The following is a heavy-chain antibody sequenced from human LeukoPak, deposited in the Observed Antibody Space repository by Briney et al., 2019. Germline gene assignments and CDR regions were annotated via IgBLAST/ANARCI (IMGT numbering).Heavy chain of an antibody. CDR1: GGSFSGYY. V-gene: IGHV4-34*01. Sequence: PSETLSLTCAVYGGSFSGYYWSWIRQPPGKGLERIGEINHSGSTNYNPSLKSRVTISVDTSKNQFSLKLSSVTAADTAVYYCARDGPYYYDSSGYYDAFDIWGQGTMVTVSS. CDR3: ARDGPYYYDSSGYYDAFDI. D-gene: IGHD3-22*01. CDR2: INHSGST. J-gene: IGHJ3*02.